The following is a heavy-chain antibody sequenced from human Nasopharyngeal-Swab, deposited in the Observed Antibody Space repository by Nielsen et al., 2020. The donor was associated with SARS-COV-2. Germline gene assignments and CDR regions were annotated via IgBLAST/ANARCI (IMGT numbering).Heavy chain of an antibody. J-gene: IGHJ4*02. Sequence: SVNVSCQASGGTFSSYAISWVRQAPGQGLEWMGGIIPIFGTADYAQKFQDRVTITADESTSTAYMELSSLRSEDTAVYYCARSGYSNSDIDYWGQGTLVTVSS. CDR2: IIPIFGTA. D-gene: IGHD6-6*01. CDR1: GGTFSSYA. V-gene: IGHV1-69*13. CDR3: ARSGYSNSDIDY.